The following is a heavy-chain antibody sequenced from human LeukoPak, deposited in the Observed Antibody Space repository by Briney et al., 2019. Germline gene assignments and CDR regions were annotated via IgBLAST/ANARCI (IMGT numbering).Heavy chain of an antibody. J-gene: IGHJ4*02. CDR1: GFTFGDYA. CDR2: ISWDSGAK. V-gene: IGHV3-9*01. Sequence: GRSLRLSCAASGFTFGDYAMHWVRQAPGKGLEWVSGISWDSGAKGYADSVQGRFTISRDNAKNSLYLQMNSLTAEDTALCYCAKAPKGRGGATVYFDHWGQGALVTVSS. D-gene: IGHD1-26*01. CDR3: AKAPKGRGGATVYFDH.